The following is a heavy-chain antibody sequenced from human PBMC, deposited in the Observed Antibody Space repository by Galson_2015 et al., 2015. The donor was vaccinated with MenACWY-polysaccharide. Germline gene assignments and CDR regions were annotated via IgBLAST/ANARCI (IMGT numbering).Heavy chain of an antibody. D-gene: IGHD5-18*01. Sequence: SLRLSCAASGFTFSSYAMSWVRQAPGKGLEWVSAISGSGGSTYYADSVKGRFTISRDNSKNTLYLQMNSLRAEDTAVYYCAKGKYSSGYYFDYWGQGTLVTVSS. CDR3: AKGKYSSGYYFDY. V-gene: IGHV3-23*01. J-gene: IGHJ4*02. CDR2: ISGSGGST. CDR1: GFTFSSYA.